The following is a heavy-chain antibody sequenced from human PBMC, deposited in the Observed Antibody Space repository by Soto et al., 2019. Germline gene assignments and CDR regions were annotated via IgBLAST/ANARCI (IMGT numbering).Heavy chain of an antibody. Sequence: EVQLLESGGGLVQPGGSLRLSCAASGFTFTKHAMTWGRQPPGKRLEWLSTINGGNGGTYYTDSVKGRFTISRDNFKSPLYLQMDSLTSEFPAIYYCASGDVILAAIMTSLIDHWGQGTLVTVSS. D-gene: IGHD3-16*01. CDR1: GFTFTKHA. J-gene: IGHJ4*02. V-gene: IGHV3-23*01. CDR3: ASGDVILAAIMTSLIDH. CDR2: INGGNGGT.